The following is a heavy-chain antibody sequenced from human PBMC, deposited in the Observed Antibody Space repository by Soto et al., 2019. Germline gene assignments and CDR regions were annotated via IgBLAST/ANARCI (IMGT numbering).Heavy chain of an antibody. J-gene: IGHJ6*02. CDR3: AREGSSSGRIYYYYGMDV. V-gene: IGHV6-1*01. CDR2: TYYRSKWYN. CDR1: GDSVSSNSAA. Sequence: SQTLSLTCAISGDSVSSNSAAWNWIRQSPSRGLEWLGRTYYRSKWYNDYAVSVKSRITINPDTSKNQFSLQLNSVTPEDTAVYYCAREGSSSGRIYYYYGMDVWGQGTTVTVSS. D-gene: IGHD6-6*01.